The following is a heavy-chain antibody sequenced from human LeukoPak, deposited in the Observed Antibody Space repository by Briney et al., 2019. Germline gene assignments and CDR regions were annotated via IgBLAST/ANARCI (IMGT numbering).Heavy chain of an antibody. CDR3: ARDYGDYEGMAFDI. CDR2: VSNDGSNQ. D-gene: IGHD4-17*01. CDR1: GFTFTYYA. Sequence: PGRSLRLSCAASGFTFTYYAMHWVRQAPGKGLEWVSVVSNDGSNQDYTDSVKGRFIISRDDSKSTVYLQMNSLRAEDTAVYYCARDYGDYEGMAFDIWGQGTMVTVSS. V-gene: IGHV3-30-3*01. J-gene: IGHJ3*02.